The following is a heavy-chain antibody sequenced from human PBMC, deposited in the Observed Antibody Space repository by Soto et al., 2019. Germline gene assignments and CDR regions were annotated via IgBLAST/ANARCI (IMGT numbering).Heavy chain of an antibody. CDR1: GYTFTSYA. J-gene: IGHJ4*02. D-gene: IGHD2-15*01. V-gene: IGHV1-3*01. Sequence: ASVKGSCKASGYTFTSYAMHWVRQAPGQRLEWMGWINAGNGNTKYSQKFQGRVTITRDTSASTAYMELSSLRSEDTAVYYCARSGGGRAVNYFDYWGQGTLVTVSS. CDR3: ARSGGGRAVNYFDY. CDR2: INAGNGNT.